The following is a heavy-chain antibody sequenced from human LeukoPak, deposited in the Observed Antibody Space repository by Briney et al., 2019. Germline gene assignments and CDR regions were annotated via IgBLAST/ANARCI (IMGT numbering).Heavy chain of an antibody. Sequence: GGSLRLSCAASGFTVSSNYMSWVRQAPGKGLEWVSAISGSGDNTYYADSVKGRFTISRDNSKNTLYLQLNSLRAEDTAIYYCAKGPMIAQYFHHWGQGTLVTVSS. V-gene: IGHV3-23*01. J-gene: IGHJ1*01. CDR1: GFTVSSNY. CDR3: AKGPMIAQYFHH. CDR2: ISGSGDNT. D-gene: IGHD3-22*01.